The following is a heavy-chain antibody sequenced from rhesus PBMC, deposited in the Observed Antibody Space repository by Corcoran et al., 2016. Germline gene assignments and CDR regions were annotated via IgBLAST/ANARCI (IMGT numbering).Heavy chain of an antibody. J-gene: IGHJ4*01. Sequence: QVQLQESGPGLVKPSETLSLTCAVSGGSVSSSNWWSWFRRPPGKGLERIGYISGSSGSTYYNPSLKSRVTMSTDTSKNQFSLKLSSVTAADTAVYYCARDQYSYFDYWGQGVLVTVSS. CDR1: GGSVSSSNW. V-gene: IGHV4-65*01. CDR2: ISGSSGST. CDR3: ARDQYSYFDY. D-gene: IGHD5-24*01.